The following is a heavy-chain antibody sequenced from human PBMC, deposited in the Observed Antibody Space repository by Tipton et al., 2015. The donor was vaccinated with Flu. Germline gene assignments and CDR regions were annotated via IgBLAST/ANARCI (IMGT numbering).Heavy chain of an antibody. CDR3: ARDKGKWFDS. Sequence: LRLSCTVSGYSIRSDYYWGWIRQPPGKGLEWIGNIYYSGSTKYNPSLTGRATISIDTSRNLFSLRLSSVTAADTAVYYCARDKGKWFDSWGQGTLVTVSS. J-gene: IGHJ5*01. CDR1: GYSIRSDYY. D-gene: IGHD3-10*01. V-gene: IGHV4-38-2*02. CDR2: IYYSGST.